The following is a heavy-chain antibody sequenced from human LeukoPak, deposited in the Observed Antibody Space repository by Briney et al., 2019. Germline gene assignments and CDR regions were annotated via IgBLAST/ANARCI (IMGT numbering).Heavy chain of an antibody. Sequence: GGSLRLSCAASGFTFSDYYMSWIRQAPGKGLEWVSYISSSSSYTNYADSVKGRFTISRDNAKNSLYLQMNSLGAEDTAVYYCARVLPAVAGRGAFDIWGQGTMVTVSS. CDR3: ARVLPAVAGRGAFDI. D-gene: IGHD6-19*01. V-gene: IGHV3-11*06. J-gene: IGHJ3*02. CDR2: ISSSSSYT. CDR1: GFTFSDYY.